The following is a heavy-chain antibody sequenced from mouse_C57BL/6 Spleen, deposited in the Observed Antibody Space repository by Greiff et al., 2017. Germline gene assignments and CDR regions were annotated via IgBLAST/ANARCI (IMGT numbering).Heavy chain of an antibody. D-gene: IGHD2-4*01. CDR2: IDPANGNT. J-gene: IGHJ3*01. V-gene: IGHV14-3*01. CDR3: ASIRMDDYDEYG. Sequence: EVKLQESVAELVRPGASVKLSCTASGFNIKNTYMHWVKQRPEQGLEWIGRIDPANGNTKYAPKFQGKATITADTSSNTAYLQLSSLTSEDTAIYYCASIRMDDYDEYGWGQGTLVTVSA. CDR1: GFNIKNTY.